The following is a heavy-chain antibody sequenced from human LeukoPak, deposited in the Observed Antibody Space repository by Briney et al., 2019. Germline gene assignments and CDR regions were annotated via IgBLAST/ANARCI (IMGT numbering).Heavy chain of an antibody. CDR1: GFTFSDYY. J-gene: IGHJ3*02. V-gene: IGHV3-11*06. Sequence: GGSLRLSCAASGFTFSDYYMSWIRQAPGKGLEWVSYISSSSSYIYYADSVKGRFAISRDNAKNSLYLQMNSLRAEDTAVYYCASLYCSSTSCYDPHDAFDIWGQGTMVTVSS. CDR3: ASLYCSSTSCYDPHDAFDI. D-gene: IGHD2-2*01. CDR2: ISSSSSYI.